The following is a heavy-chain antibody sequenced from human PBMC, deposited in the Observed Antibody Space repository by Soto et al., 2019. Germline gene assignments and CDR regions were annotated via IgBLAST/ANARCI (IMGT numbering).Heavy chain of an antibody. J-gene: IGHJ4*02. CDR3: ARGGDSSGLPHDY. D-gene: IGHD3-22*01. CDR1: GGSISGYY. CDR2: ISYSGNT. V-gene: IGHV4-59*01. Sequence: QVQLQESGPGLVKPSETLSLTCTVSGGSISGYYWSWIRQPPGKGLEWIGYISYSGNTNYHPSLKSRVTISVDTSKIQFSLKLSSVTAADTAVYYCARGGDSSGLPHDYWGQGTLVTVSS.